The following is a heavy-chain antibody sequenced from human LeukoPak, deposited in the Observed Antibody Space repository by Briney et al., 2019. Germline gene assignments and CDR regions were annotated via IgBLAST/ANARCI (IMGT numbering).Heavy chain of an antibody. CDR2: INPNSGGT. CDR3: ASPIGSGIVGATDYFDY. D-gene: IGHD1-26*01. J-gene: IGHJ4*02. V-gene: IGHV1-2*02. Sequence: ASVKVSCKASGYTFTGYYMHWVRQAPGQGLEWMGWINPNSGGTNYAQKFQGRVTMTRDTSISTAYMELSRLRSDDTAVYYCASPIGSGIVGATDYFDYWGQGTLVTVSS. CDR1: GYTFTGYY.